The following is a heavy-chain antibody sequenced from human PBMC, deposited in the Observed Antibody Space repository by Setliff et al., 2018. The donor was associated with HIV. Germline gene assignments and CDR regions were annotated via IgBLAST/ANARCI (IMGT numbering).Heavy chain of an antibody. CDR2: IKQDGSEK. CDR1: GFTFNDFS. Sequence: GGSLRLSCAASGFTFNDFSMNWVRQAPGKGLEWVANIKQDGSEKYYVDSVKGRFTISRDNAKNSLYLQMNSLRAEDTAVYYCATPRGFYSSSGWGQGTLVTVSS. CDR3: ATPRGFYSSSG. D-gene: IGHD6-13*01. J-gene: IGHJ4*02. V-gene: IGHV3-7*03.